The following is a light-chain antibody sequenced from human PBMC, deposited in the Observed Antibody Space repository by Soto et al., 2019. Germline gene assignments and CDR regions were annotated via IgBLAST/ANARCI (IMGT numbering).Light chain of an antibody. V-gene: IGLV2-14*01. CDR2: EVS. CDR3: SSYTSSSDYV. CDR1: SSDVGGYNY. Sequence: QSALTQPASVSGSPGQSITISCTGTSSDVGGYNYVSWYQQHPGKAPKLMIYEVSNRPSGVSNRFSGSKSGNTASLTISGLHAEDEADYYCSSYTSSSDYVFGPGTKLTVL. J-gene: IGLJ1*01.